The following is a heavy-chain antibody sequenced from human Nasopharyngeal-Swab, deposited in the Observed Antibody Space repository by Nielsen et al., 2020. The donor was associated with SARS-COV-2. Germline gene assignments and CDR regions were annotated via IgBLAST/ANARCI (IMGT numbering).Heavy chain of an antibody. CDR3: ARGPTQQLVRDY. D-gene: IGHD6-13*01. CDR2: IKHSGST. Sequence: RQAPGKGLEWVGEIKHSGSTNDNPSTKRRVTISGDTSKNQISLKLSSVTAADTAVYYCARGPTQQLVRDYWGQGTLVTVSS. J-gene: IGHJ4*02. V-gene: IGHV4-34*01.